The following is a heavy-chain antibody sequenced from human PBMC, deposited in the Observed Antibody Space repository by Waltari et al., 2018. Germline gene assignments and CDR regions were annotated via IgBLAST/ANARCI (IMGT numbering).Heavy chain of an antibody. J-gene: IGHJ4*02. CDR1: GASISISSRDY. V-gene: IGHV4-39*01. CDR2: IYSGGAT. CDR3: ARYIVGTMVDY. Sequence: QLELQESGPGLVKPSETLSLTCIVSGASISISSRDYWGWIRQPPGKGLEWIGSIYSGGATHYIPSLTSRVTWSVDTSKNQVSLRLRSVTAADTAVYYCARYIVGTMVDYWSLGTLVTVSS. D-gene: IGHD2-21*01.